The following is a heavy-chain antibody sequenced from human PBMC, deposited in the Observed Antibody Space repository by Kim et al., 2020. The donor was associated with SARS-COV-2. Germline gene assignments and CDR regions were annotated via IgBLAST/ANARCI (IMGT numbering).Heavy chain of an antibody. CDR3: ARGSGVGIPYYFDY. V-gene: IGHV4-34*01. D-gene: IGHD2-8*01. Sequence: SETLSLTCAVYGGSFSGYYWSWIRQPPGKGLEWIGEINHSGSTNYNPSLKSRVTISVDTSKNQFSLKLSSVTAADTAVYYCARGSGVGIPYYFDYWGQGTLVTVSS. CDR1: GGSFSGYY. CDR2: INHSGST. J-gene: IGHJ4*02.